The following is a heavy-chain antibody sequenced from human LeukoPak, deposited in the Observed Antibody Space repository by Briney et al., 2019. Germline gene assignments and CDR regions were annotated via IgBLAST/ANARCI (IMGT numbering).Heavy chain of an antibody. Sequence: TGRSLRLSCSASGLTFPSYALHWVRQAPGKGLEYVSAISTTGSRTYYADSVKGRFTISRDNSKSTIYLQMISLRPEDTAVYYCVTAYCSSTNCYGPEYWGRGTLVTVSS. CDR3: VTAYCSSTNCYGPEY. CDR2: ISTTGSRT. J-gene: IGHJ4*02. V-gene: IGHV3-64D*06. D-gene: IGHD2-2*01. CDR1: GLTFPSYA.